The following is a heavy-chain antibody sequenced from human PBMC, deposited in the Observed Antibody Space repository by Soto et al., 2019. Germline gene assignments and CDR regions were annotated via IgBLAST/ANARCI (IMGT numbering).Heavy chain of an antibody. CDR3: ARGGWSMDV. CDR2: IHYSGST. D-gene: IGHD2-15*01. V-gene: IGHV4-59*11. CDR1: GASISSLY. Sequence: QVQLQESGPGLVKPSETLSLTCTISGASISSLYWCWVRQPPGKGLEWIGYIHYSGSTNYNPSLKSRVTILVDTSKNQFSLRLSSVTAADTAVYYCARGGWSMDVWGQGTTVTVSS. J-gene: IGHJ6*02.